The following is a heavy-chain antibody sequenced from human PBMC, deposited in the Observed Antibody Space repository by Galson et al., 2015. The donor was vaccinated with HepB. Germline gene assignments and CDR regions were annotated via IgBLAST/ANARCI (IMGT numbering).Heavy chain of an antibody. V-gene: IGHV3-23*01. CDR2: ISDSGGNT. Sequence: SLRLSCEASGFTFNNYAMSWVRHAPGKGLQWVSVISDSGGNTYYSDSVWGRFTLSRDNSKNTLYLQMNSLRAEDTAVYYCAKTRSNCSGSNGRSLIRGCFGPWGQGTLVTVSS. J-gene: IGHJ5*02. CDR3: AKTRSNCSGSNGRSLIRGCFGP. D-gene: IGHD2-15*01. CDR1: GFTFNNYA.